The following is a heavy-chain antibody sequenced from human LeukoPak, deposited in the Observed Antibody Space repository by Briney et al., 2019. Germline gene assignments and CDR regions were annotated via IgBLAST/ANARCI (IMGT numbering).Heavy chain of an antibody. D-gene: IGHD4-17*01. CDR1: GFTFSNAW. CDR3: TTEFYGDYGGFDY. CDR2: IKSKTDGGTT. V-gene: IGHV3-15*01. Sequence: GGSLRLSCAASGFTFSNAWMSWVRQAPGKGLEWVGRIKSKTDGGTTDYAAPVKGRFTISRDDSKNTLYLQMNSLKTEDTAVHYCTTEFYGDYGGFDYWGQGTLVTVSS. J-gene: IGHJ4*02.